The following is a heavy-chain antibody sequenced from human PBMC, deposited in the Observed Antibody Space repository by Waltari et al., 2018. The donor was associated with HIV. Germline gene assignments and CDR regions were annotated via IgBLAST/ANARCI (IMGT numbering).Heavy chain of an antibody. CDR2: IYPGDSDT. V-gene: IGHV5-51*01. Sequence: EVQLVQSGAEVKKPGESLKISCRGSGYTFSNYWIGWVRQMPGKGLEWMGIIYPGDSDTTYSPSFQGHVTMSADKSISTAYLQWSSLKASDSAMYYCARRFKNQEPLYDGFNIWGQGTMVTVSS. D-gene: IGHD1-1*01. CDR1: GYTFSNYW. CDR3: ARRFKNQEPLYDGFNI. J-gene: IGHJ3*02.